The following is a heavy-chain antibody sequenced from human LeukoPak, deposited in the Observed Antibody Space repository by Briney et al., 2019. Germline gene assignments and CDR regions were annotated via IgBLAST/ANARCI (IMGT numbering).Heavy chain of an antibody. CDR1: GITFSSYG. J-gene: IGHJ4*02. D-gene: IGHD3-3*01. V-gene: IGHV3-33*06. Sequence: GGSLRLSCAASGITFSSYGMHWVRQAPGKGLEWVAVIWYDGSNKYYADSVKGRFTISRDNSKNTLYLQMNSLRAEDTAVYYCAKDRNPTIFGLSADYWGQGTLVTVSS. CDR3: AKDRNPTIFGLSADY. CDR2: IWYDGSNK.